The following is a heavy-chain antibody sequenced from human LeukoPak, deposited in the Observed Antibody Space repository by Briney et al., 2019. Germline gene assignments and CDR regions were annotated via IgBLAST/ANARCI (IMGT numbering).Heavy chain of an antibody. V-gene: IGHV3-33*03. D-gene: IGHD6-13*01. CDR3: AKDARSQAHSSSPSGYMDV. CDR2: IWNDGSNK. J-gene: IGHJ6*03. Sequence: PGGSLRLSCAASGFTFNYYGMHWVRQAPGQGLEWVAAIWNDGSNKDYVDSVKGRFTISRDNSKNTLYLQMNSLRAEDTAVYYCAKDARSQAHSSSPSGYMDVWGEGTTVTVSS. CDR1: GFTFNYYG.